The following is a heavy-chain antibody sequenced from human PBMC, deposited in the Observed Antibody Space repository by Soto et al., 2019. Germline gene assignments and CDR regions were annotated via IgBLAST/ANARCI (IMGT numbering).Heavy chain of an antibody. J-gene: IGHJ4*02. CDR1: GGSFSGYY. CDR3: ARVRRPPPKPLTRPVRGVILFDY. CDR2: INHSGST. D-gene: IGHD3-10*01. Sequence: SETLSLTCAVYGGSFSGYYWSWIRQPPGKGLEWIGEINHSGSTNYNPSLKSRVTISVDTSKNQFSLKLSSVTAADTAVYYCARVRRPPPKPLTRPVRGVILFDYWGQGTLVTVSS. V-gene: IGHV4-34*01.